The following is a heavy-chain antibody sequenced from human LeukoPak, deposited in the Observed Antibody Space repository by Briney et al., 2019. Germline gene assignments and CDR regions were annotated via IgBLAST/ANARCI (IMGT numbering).Heavy chain of an antibody. Sequence: ASVKVSCKASGYTFISYYMHWVRQAPGQGLEWMGRINPNGGGTSYAEKFQGRVTMTRDTSTSTVYMELSSLRSDDTAVYYCASCSHEGDPYYFDYWGQGTLVTVSS. CDR3: ASCSHEGDPYYFDY. CDR2: INPNGGGT. D-gene: IGHD3-16*01. J-gene: IGHJ4*02. CDR1: GYTFISYY. V-gene: IGHV1-46*01.